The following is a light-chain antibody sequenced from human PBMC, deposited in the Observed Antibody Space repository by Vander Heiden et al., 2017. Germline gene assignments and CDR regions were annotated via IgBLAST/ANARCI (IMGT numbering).Light chain of an antibody. V-gene: IGLV2-14*03. Sequence: QSALTQPASVSGSPGQSITISCTGSSSDVGGYNHVSWHQQHPGRAPQLMIYDVSNRPSGVSDRFSGSKSGNTASLTISGLQAEDEADYYCSSYTSSGPWVFGGGTRLTGL. CDR2: DVS. J-gene: IGLJ3*02. CDR1: SSDVGGYNH. CDR3: SSYTSSGPWV.